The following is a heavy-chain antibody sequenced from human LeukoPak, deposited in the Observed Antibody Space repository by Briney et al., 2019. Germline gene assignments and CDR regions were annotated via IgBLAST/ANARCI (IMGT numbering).Heavy chain of an antibody. CDR3: ARRAGAYSHPYDY. CDR2: IYSDNT. D-gene: IGHD4/OR15-4a*01. Sequence: GGSLRLSCTGSGFTFNKFTMSWVRQAPGKGLEWVSFIYSDNTHYSDSVKGRFTISRDNSKNTLYLQMNSLRAEDTAVYYCARRAGAYSHPYDYWGQGTLVTVSS. V-gene: IGHV3-53*01. J-gene: IGHJ4*02. CDR1: GFTFNKFT.